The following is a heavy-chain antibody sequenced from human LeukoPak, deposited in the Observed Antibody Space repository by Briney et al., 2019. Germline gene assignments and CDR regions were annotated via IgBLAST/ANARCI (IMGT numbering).Heavy chain of an antibody. CDR2: ISSSSSYI. V-gene: IGHV3-21*01. Sequence: KPGGSLRLSYAASGFTFSSYSMNWVRQAPGKGLEWVSSISSSSSYIYYADSVKGRFTISRDNAKNSLYLQMNSLRAEDTAVYYCARVLAGYYDSSGYSGNDAFDIWGQGTMVTVSS. CDR1: GFTFSSYS. CDR3: ARVLAGYYDSSGYSGNDAFDI. J-gene: IGHJ3*02. D-gene: IGHD3-22*01.